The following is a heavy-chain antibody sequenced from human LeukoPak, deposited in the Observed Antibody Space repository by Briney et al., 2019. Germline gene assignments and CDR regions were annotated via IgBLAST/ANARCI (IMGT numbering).Heavy chain of an antibody. CDR3: ARPRITMVRGTKKNYYYYYMDV. CDR2: INHSGST. Sequence: NPSETLSLTCAVYGGSFSGYYWSWIRQPPGKGLEWIGEINHSGSTNYNPSLKSRVTISVDTSKNQFSLKLSSVTAADTAVYYCARPRITMVRGTKKNYYYYYMDVWGKGTTVTISS. V-gene: IGHV4-34*01. J-gene: IGHJ6*03. D-gene: IGHD3-10*01. CDR1: GGSFSGYY.